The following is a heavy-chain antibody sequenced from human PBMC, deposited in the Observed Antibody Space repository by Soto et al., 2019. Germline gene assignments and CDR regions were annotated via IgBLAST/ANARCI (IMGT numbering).Heavy chain of an antibody. CDR1: GVSTRGSEW. J-gene: IGHJ3*01. D-gene: IGHD5-12*01. V-gene: IGHV4-4*02. CDR3: ARGCDFGPEDPKFWAFEL. CDR2: THASGPT. Sequence: QVQLQQSGPGLVKPSGTLSLTCAVSGVSTRGSEWWTWVRQAPGKGLEWIAETHASGPTNYNPSPPRLVXXXPXXCKLQLAPTLIAVSAPDTALYFCARGCDFGPEDPKFWAFELWGQGTMVMVSS.